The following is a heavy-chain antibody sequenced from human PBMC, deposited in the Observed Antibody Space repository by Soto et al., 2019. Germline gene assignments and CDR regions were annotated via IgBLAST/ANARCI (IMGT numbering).Heavy chain of an antibody. Sequence: SGPTVVNPTETLTLTCSVSGFSLTDTRMGVSWIRQAPGNALEWLAHIISNDDKSYSTSLKSRLTISKDTSKSQVVLRMTNMDPVDTGRYYCARALFYSDSDGYYFEFDYWGPGTLVTVSS. V-gene: IGHV2-26*01. CDR3: ARALFYSDSDGYYFEFDY. D-gene: IGHD3-22*01. J-gene: IGHJ4*02. CDR1: GFSLTDTRMG. CDR2: IISNDDK.